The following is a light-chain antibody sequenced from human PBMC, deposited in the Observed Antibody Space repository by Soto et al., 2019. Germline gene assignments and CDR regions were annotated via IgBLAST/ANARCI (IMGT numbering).Light chain of an antibody. V-gene: IGKV1-33*01. CDR3: QQYDNPPLT. CDR2: EAS. J-gene: IGKJ4*01. Sequence: DIQMTQSPSSLSASVGDRVTLTCQASQDISNYLNWYQQKPGKAPKLLIYEASNLETGVPSRFSGSGSGTDFTFTISSLQAEDIATYYCQQYDNPPLTFGGGTKVEIK. CDR1: QDISNY.